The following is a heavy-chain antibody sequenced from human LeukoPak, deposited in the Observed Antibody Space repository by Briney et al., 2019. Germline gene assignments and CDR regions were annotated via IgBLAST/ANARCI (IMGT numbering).Heavy chain of an antibody. J-gene: IGHJ5*02. Sequence: SETLSLTCTVSGGSISSFYWNWIRQPAGKGLEWIRRMFASGSTIYNPSLTSRVTMSVDASKNHIYLSLSSVTAADTAVYYCARGFQYSSSWYGGFDPWGQGILVTVSS. V-gene: IGHV4-4*07. CDR1: GGSISSFY. D-gene: IGHD6-13*01. CDR2: MFASGST. CDR3: ARGFQYSSSWYGGFDP.